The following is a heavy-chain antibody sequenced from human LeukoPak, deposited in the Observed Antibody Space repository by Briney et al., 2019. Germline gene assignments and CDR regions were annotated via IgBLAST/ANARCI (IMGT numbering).Heavy chain of an antibody. J-gene: IGHJ4*02. D-gene: IGHD4-11*01. V-gene: IGHV4-39*01. CDR3: ATLPTTPASYYFDF. CDR1: GGSISSDTYY. CDR2: MYYSGST. Sequence: PSETLSLTCTVSGGSISSDTYYWGWIRQPPGKEMEWIGSMYYSGSTFYNPSLKSRITISVDTSKNQLSLKLSSVTAEDTAVYYCATLPTTPASYYFDFWGQGTQVTVSS.